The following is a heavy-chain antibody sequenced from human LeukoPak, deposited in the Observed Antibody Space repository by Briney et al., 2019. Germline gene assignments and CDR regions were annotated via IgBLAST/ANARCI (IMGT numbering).Heavy chain of an antibody. CDR2: INPNSGGT. J-gene: IGHJ5*02. V-gene: IGHV1-2*02. Sequence: ASVKVSCKASGYTFTGYYMHWVRQAPGLGLEWMGWINPNSGGTNYAQKFQGRVTMTRDTSISTAYMELSRLRSDDTAVYYCARELRRYNWFDPWGQGTLVTVSS. CDR1: GYTFTGYY. CDR3: ARELRRYNWFDP. D-gene: IGHD5-12*01.